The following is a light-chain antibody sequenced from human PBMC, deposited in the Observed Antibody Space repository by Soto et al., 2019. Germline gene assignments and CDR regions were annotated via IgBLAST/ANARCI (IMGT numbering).Light chain of an antibody. CDR2: GAS. J-gene: IGKJ5*01. CDR1: QSVSSNY. CDR3: QQYGSSPIT. V-gene: IGKV3-20*01. Sequence: EIVLTQSPGTLSLSPGERATLSCRASQSVSSNYLAWYQQKPGQAPRLLIYGASSRATGVPDRFGGSGSGTDFTLTISRLEPEDFAVYYCQQYGSSPITFGQGTRLEIK.